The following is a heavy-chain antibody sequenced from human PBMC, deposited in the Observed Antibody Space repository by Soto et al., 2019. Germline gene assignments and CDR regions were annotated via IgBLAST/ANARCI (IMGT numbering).Heavy chain of an antibody. CDR1: GASISSYY. V-gene: IGHV4-59*12. CDR3: ASHDHWGELLGWFDP. CDR2: VFYGGGT. J-gene: IGHJ5*02. D-gene: IGHD3-10*01. Sequence: PSETLSLTCTVSGASISSYYWSWIRQPPGKGLEWIGYVFYGGGTKYNPSLKRRVTISLDTSKNQFSLKLSSVTAADTAVYYFASHDHWGELLGWFDPWGQGTLVTVSS.